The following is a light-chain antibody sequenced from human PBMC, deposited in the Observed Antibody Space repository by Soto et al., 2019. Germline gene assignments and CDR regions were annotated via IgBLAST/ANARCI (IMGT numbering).Light chain of an antibody. Sequence: DIQMTQSPSTLSASVGERVTITCRASQSIGYWLAWYQQKPGKAPKPLIYMASSLESGVTPRFSGSGAGTEFTLTISSLQPDDFATYHCQQYNSQATVGQGTKVDIK. CDR3: QQYNSQAT. J-gene: IGKJ1*01. CDR1: QSIGYW. V-gene: IGKV1-5*03. CDR2: MAS.